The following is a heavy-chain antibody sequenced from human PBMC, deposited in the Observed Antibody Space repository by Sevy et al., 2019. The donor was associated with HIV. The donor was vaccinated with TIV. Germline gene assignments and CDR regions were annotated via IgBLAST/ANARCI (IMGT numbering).Heavy chain of an antibody. CDR1: GYTLTGFS. V-gene: IGHV7-4-1*02. D-gene: IGHD6-13*01. CDR2: INTNTGNP. Sequence: ASVKVSCKVSGYTLTGFSMHWVRQAPGQGLEWMGWINTNTGNPTYAQGFTGRFVFSLDTSVSTAYLQISSLKAEDTAVYYCARGGGWQQLDNWFDPWGQGTLVTVSS. CDR3: ARGGGWQQLDNWFDP. J-gene: IGHJ5*02.